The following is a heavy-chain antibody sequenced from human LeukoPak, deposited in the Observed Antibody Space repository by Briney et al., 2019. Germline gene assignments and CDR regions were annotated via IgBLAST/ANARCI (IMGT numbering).Heavy chain of an antibody. V-gene: IGHV4-34*01. CDR3: ARGRYGSGSYFFDY. J-gene: IGHJ4*02. CDR1: GGSFSGYY. D-gene: IGHD3-10*01. Sequence: SETLSLTCAVYGGSFSGYYWSWIRQPPGKGLEWIGEINHSGSTNYNPSLKSRVTISVDTSKNQFSLKLTSVTAADTAVYYCARGRYGSGSYFFDYWGQGSLVTVSS. CDR2: INHSGST.